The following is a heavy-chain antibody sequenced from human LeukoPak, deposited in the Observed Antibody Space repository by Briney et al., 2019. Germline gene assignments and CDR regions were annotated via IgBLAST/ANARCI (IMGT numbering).Heavy chain of an antibody. J-gene: IGHJ4*02. Sequence: ASVKVSCKASGYTFTGYGISWVRQAPGQGLEWMGWINAYNGDTNYAQKFQDRVPLTTDTSTTTAFMELKSLRSAGTAVYYCARDGSGWWDDYWGQGTLVTDSS. CDR2: INAYNGDT. CDR3: ARDGSGWWDDY. D-gene: IGHD6-19*01. V-gene: IGHV1-18*01. CDR1: GYTFTGYG.